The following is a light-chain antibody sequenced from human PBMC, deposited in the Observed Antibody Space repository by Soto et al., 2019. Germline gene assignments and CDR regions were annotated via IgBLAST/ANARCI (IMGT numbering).Light chain of an antibody. Sequence: DIQMTQSPSSLSASVGDRVTITCRASQGISHYLAWYQQKPGKVPKLLIYAASTLRSGVPSRFSGSGSGTDFTLTISSLQPEDVATYYCQKYNSAPLTFGGGNKVEIK. CDR1: QGISHY. V-gene: IGKV1-27*01. J-gene: IGKJ4*01. CDR3: QKYNSAPLT. CDR2: AAS.